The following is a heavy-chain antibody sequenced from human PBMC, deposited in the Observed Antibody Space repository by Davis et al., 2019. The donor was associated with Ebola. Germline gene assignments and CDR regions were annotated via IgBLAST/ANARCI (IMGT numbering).Heavy chain of an antibody. CDR3: AGDGPLFALGDYYYGMDV. J-gene: IGHJ6*02. CDR2: ISYDGSNK. D-gene: IGHD3-16*01. Sequence: GESLKISCAASGFTFSRYPMHWVRQAPGKGLEWVALISYDGSNKYYADSVKGRFTISRDNSKNTLYLQMNSLRAEDTAVYYCAGDGPLFALGDYYYGMDVWGQGTTVTVSS. CDR1: GFTFSRYP. V-gene: IGHV3-30-3*01.